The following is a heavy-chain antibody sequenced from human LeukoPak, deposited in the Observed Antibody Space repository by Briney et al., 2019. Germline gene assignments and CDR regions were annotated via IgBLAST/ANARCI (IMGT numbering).Heavy chain of an antibody. CDR1: GYTFTSCD. D-gene: IGHD3-10*01. CDR2: INAGNGNT. V-gene: IGHV1-3*01. CDR3: ARSAYYYGSGTHGWFDP. J-gene: IGHJ5*02. Sequence: GASVKVSCKASGYTFTSCDINWVRQATGQGLEWMGWINAGNGNTKYSQKFQGRVTITRDTFASTAYMELSSLRSEDTALYYCARSAYYYGSGTHGWFDPWGQGTLVTVSS.